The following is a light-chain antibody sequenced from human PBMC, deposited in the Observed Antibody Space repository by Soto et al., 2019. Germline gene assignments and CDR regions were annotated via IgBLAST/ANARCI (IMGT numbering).Light chain of an antibody. Sequence: QSALTQPASVSGSAGQSITISCPGTSSDVGGYNYVSWYQHHPGKAPKLIIYDVNNRPSGVSNRFSGSKSGNTASLTISGLQAEDEADYFCNSYTSSSTPYVFGTGTKLTVL. CDR1: SSDVGGYNY. V-gene: IGLV2-14*03. CDR3: NSYTSSSTPYV. CDR2: DVN. J-gene: IGLJ1*01.